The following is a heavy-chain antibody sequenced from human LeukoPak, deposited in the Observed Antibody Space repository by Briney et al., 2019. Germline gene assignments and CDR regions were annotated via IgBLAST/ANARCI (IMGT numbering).Heavy chain of an antibody. D-gene: IGHD5-18*01. CDR3: AGSTTWIQPYRFFDY. CDR2: IYTSGST. CDR1: GGSISSGSYY. V-gene: IGHV4-61*02. Sequence: SETLSLTCTVSGGSISSGSYYWSWIRQPAGKGLEWIGRIYTSGSTNYNPSLKSRVTISVDTSKNQFSLKLSSVTAADTAVYYCAGSTTWIQPYRFFDYWGQGTLVTVSS. J-gene: IGHJ4*02.